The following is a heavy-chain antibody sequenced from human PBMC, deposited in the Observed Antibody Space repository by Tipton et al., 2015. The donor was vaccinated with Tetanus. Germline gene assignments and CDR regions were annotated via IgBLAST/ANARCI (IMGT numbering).Heavy chain of an antibody. J-gene: IGHJ4*02. CDR3: ARESVLLDGGFDF. Sequence: TLSLTCTISGGSIGNYFWIWVRQPAGKGLEWIRRIFASGDTNYNPSLKSRVRMSVDTSKNQFSLRLTSVTAADTAVYYCARESVLLDGGFDFWGQGTLVSVSS. CDR1: GGSIGNYF. D-gene: IGHD5-24*01. CDR2: IFASGDT. V-gene: IGHV4-4*07.